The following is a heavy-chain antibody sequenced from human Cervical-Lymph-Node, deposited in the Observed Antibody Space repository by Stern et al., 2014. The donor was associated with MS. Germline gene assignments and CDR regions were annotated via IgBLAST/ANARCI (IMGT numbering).Heavy chain of an antibody. J-gene: IGHJ5*02. V-gene: IGHV3-7*01. CDR1: GFTFSSYW. CDR2: IKEDGSET. CDR3: ARGSDT. D-gene: IGHD2-15*01. Sequence: EVQLVESGGGLVQPGGSLRLSCAASGFTFSSYWMNWVRQAPGKGLEWVANIKEDGSETYYVDSVKGRFTISRDNAKNPLYLQMSSLRAEDTAVYYCARGSDTWGQGTLVTVSS.